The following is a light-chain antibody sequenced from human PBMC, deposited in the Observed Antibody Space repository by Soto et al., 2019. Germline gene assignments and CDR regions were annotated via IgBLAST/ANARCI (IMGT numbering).Light chain of an antibody. CDR2: AAS. Sequence: DIQMTQSPSSLFASVGDRVTITCQATQDINIYLNWYQQKPGKAPKLLIFAASSLQSGVPSRFSGSRSGPDFTLTISSLQPEDFATYYCQQSYSSPPTFGQGTKVDIK. J-gene: IGKJ1*01. CDR1: QDINIY. V-gene: IGKV1-39*01. CDR3: QQSYSSPPT.